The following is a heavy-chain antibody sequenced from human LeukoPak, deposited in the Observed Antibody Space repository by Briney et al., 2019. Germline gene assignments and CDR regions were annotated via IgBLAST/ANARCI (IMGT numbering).Heavy chain of an antibody. D-gene: IGHD6-13*01. CDR2: IRYDGSDK. CDR3: VRDATVGAAYFDF. J-gene: IGHJ4*02. Sequence: GGSQRLSCAASRFVFSSTGMHWVRQAPGKGLEWVAYIRYDGSDKFYADSVKGRFTISRDNSKNTLSLQMTTLRPDDTAVYYCVRDATVGAAYFDFWGQGALVAVS. V-gene: IGHV3-30*02. CDR1: RFVFSSTG.